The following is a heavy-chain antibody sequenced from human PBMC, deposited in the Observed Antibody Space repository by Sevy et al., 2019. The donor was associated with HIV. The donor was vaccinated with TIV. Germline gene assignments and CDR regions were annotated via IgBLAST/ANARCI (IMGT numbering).Heavy chain of an antibody. Sequence: GGSLRLSCVASGFSVSRDRLSWVRQTPAKGLEWVANIKQDGSGKNNVDSLKGRFTISRDNAKNSLYLQMTTLRADDTAVYYCATKGGSRPNDDFDTWGQGTMVTVSS. V-gene: IGHV3-7*01. CDR2: IKQDGSGK. CDR1: GFSVSRDR. D-gene: IGHD3-10*01. CDR3: ATKGGSRPNDDFDT. J-gene: IGHJ3*02.